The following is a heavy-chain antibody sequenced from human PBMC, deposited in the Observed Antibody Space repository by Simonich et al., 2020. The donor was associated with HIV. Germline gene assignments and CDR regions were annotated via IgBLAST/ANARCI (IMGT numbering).Heavy chain of an antibody. CDR2: IYNSGST. CDR3: ARRSAGDGEGFDI. Sequence: LLQESGPGLVKPSETLSLTCTVAGGSISSSSYYWGWIRQPPGKGLEWIGNIYNSGSTHYIPPRKGRVTISVDTSKNQFSLKRRSVTAADTAVYYCARRSAGDGEGFDIWGQGTMVTVSS. CDR1: GGSISSSSYY. V-gene: IGHV4-39*01. D-gene: IGHD3-10*01. J-gene: IGHJ3*02.